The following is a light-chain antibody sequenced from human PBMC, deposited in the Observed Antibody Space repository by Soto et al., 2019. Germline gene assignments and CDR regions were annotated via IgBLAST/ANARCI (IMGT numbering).Light chain of an antibody. V-gene: IGKV3-11*01. CDR3: QHRNNWPWT. Sequence: ETVLTQSPATLSLSPGERATLSCRASPSVSIFLAWYQQKPGQAPRLLMYDASTRATGIPARFSGSGSGTDFTLTISSLEPEDSAVYYCQHRNNWPWTFGQGTKVEIK. CDR2: DAS. CDR1: PSVSIF. J-gene: IGKJ1*01.